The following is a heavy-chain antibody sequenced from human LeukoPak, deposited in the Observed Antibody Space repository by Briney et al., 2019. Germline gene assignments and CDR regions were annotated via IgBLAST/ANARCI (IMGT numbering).Heavy chain of an antibody. Sequence: SETLSLTCAVYGGSFSGDYWSWVCQPPGKGLEWIGEINHSGSTNYNPYLKSRVTISVDTSKNQCYLKLSSVTAADTAVYYCARGVYIAAAQYGYWGQGTLVTVSS. CDR1: GGSFSGDY. V-gene: IGHV4-34*01. CDR2: INHSGST. D-gene: IGHD6-13*01. J-gene: IGHJ4*02. CDR3: ARGVYIAAAQYGY.